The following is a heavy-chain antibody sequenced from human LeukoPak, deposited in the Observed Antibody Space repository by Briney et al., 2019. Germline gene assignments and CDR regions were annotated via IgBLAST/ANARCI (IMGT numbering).Heavy chain of an antibody. Sequence: GGSLRLSCAASGFTVSSNYMSWVRQAPGKGLEWVSVIYSGGSTYYADSVKGRFTISRDNSKNTLYLQMNSLRAEDTAVYYCASADSSGYYGGHYFDYWGQGTLVTVSS. CDR2: IYSGGST. CDR3: ASADSSGYYGGHYFDY. D-gene: IGHD3-22*01. J-gene: IGHJ4*02. V-gene: IGHV3-66*01. CDR1: GFTVSSNY.